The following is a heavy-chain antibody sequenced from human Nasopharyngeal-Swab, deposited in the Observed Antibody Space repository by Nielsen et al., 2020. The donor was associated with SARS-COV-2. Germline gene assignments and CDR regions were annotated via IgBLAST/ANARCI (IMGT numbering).Heavy chain of an antibody. CDR3: AKAPYLRGLDV. D-gene: IGHD2-21*01. V-gene: IGHV3-23*01. J-gene: IGHJ6*02. CDR2: ISGNDNTT. CDR1: GFTFSSYA. Sequence: GRSLRLSCAASGFTFSSYAMSWVRQTPGKGLEWVSIISGNDNTTYYADSVKDRFTISRDNSKNTLYLQTNSLRVEDTAVYYCAKAPYLRGLDVWGQGTTVTVSS.